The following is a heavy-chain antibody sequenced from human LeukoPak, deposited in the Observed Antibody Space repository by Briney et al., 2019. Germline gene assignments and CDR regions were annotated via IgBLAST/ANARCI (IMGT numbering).Heavy chain of an antibody. J-gene: IGHJ4*02. CDR2: IAYDGRQQ. CDR1: GFRFSNYA. CDR3: ARPPDTDLSGNDY. V-gene: IGHV3-30*04. D-gene: IGHD5-18*01. Sequence: GGSLRLSCAASGFRFSNYAIHWVRQGPGKGPEWVAPIAYDGRQQYYAESVKGRFTLSRDNSKNTVYLQMTSLRVEDTAVYYCARPPDTDLSGNDYWGQGTLVIVSS.